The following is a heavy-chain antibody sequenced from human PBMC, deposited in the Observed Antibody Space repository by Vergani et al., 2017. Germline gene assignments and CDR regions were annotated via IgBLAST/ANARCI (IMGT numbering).Heavy chain of an antibody. CDR1: GFTFSTYA. CDR2: LTGCGGST. CDR3: LKYAGSYENFFDS. J-gene: IGHJ4*02. Sequence: EVQLLESGGSLKQPGGSVRLSCAASGFTFSTYAMHWVRQAPGKGLEWVSALTGCGGSTYYADSFKGRFIISRDNSRDTLYLQMNSLRHDDTVTYYCLKYAGSYENFFDSWGQGTLVTVSS. V-gene: IGHV3-23*01. D-gene: IGHD1-26*01.